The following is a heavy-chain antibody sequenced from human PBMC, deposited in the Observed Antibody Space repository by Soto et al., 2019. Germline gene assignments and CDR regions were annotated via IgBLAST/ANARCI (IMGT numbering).Heavy chain of an antibody. D-gene: IGHD1-20*01. Sequence: QVQLVQSGAEVKKPGSSVKVSCKAPGGTFSRYTINWVRQAPGQGLEWMGRVVTKIGSINFIRKVQGRLTLTADKSTRTGFLELNSLKPEDTAVYYCTRGGGASNWNDGNFEYWGQGTQVTVSS. V-gene: IGHV1-69*08. CDR2: VVTKIGSI. J-gene: IGHJ4*02. CDR3: TRGGGASNWNDGNFEY. CDR1: GGTFSRYT.